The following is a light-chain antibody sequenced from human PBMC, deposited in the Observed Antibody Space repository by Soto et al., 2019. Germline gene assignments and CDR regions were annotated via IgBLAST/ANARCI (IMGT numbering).Light chain of an antibody. J-gene: IGLJ7*01. V-gene: IGLV4-69*01. CDR3: QTWGTGIHV. Sequence: QLVLTQSPSASASLGASVKLTCTLSSGHSSYAIAWHQQQPEKGPRYLMKLNSDGSHSKGDGIPDRFSGSSSGAERYLTISSLQSEDEADYYCQTWGTGIHVFGGGTQLTLL. CDR1: SGHSSYA. CDR2: LNSDGSH.